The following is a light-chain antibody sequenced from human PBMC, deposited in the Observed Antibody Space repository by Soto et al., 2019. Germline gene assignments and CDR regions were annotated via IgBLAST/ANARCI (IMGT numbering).Light chain of an antibody. CDR1: QSVSSSY. CDR3: QQYGSTGT. Sequence: EIVLTQSPGTLSLSPGERATLSCRASQSVSSSYLAWYQQKPGQAPRLLIYGASGRATGIPDRFSGSGSGTDFTLTISRLEPEDFAVYYCQQYGSTGTFGQGTKLEIK. J-gene: IGKJ2*02. V-gene: IGKV3-20*01. CDR2: GAS.